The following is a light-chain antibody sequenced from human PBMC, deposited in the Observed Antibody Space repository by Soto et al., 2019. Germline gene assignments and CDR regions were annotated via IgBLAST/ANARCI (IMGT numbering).Light chain of an antibody. CDR2: EVN. V-gene: IGLV2-23*02. CDR1: SSDFGNYNL. J-gene: IGLJ1*01. CDR3: CSYTSGTSV. Sequence: QSVLTQPASVSGSPGQSITISCTGTSSDFGNYNLVSWYQQHPGKVPKLILFEVNKRPSGVSGRFSGSKSGNTASLTISGLQAEDEADYYCCSYTSGTSVFGTGTKLTVL.